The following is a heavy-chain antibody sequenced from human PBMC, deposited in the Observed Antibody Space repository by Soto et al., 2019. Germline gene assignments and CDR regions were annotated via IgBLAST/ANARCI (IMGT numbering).Heavy chain of an antibody. CDR3: ARDGALGENYYYYGMDV. D-gene: IGHD3-16*01. CDR1: GGSISSSNW. CDR2: IYHSGST. Sequence: PSETLSLTCAVSGGSISSSNWWSWVRQPPGKGLEWIGEIYHSGSTNYNPSLKSRVTISVDKSKNQFSLKLSSVTAADTAVYYCARDGALGENYYYYGMDVWGQGTTVT. V-gene: IGHV4-4*02. J-gene: IGHJ6*02.